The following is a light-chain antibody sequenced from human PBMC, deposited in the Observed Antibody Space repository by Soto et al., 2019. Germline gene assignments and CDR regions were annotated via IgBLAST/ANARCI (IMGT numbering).Light chain of an antibody. V-gene: IGLV2-23*03. CDR3: CSYAGSSTFEV. CDR2: EGS. J-gene: IGLJ1*01. CDR1: SSDVGSYNL. Sequence: QSALTQPASVSGSPGQSITIFCTGTSSDVGSYNLVSWYQQHPGKAPKLMIYEGSKRPSGVSNRFSGSKSGNTASLTISGLQAEDEADYYCCSYAGSSTFEVFGTGTKLTVL.